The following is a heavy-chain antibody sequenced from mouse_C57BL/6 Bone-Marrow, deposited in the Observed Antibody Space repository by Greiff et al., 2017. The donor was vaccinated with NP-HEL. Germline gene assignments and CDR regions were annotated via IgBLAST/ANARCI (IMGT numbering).Heavy chain of an antibody. CDR3: ARGDGYYESVYAMDY. CDR2: INPNNGGT. D-gene: IGHD2-3*01. J-gene: IGHJ4*01. Sequence: QLQQSGPELVKPGASVKISCKASGYTFTDYYMNWVKQSHGKSLEWIGDINPNNGGTSYNQKFKGKATLTVDKSSSTAYMELRSLTSEDSAVYYCARGDGYYESVYAMDYWGQGTSVTVSS. CDR1: GYTFTDYY. V-gene: IGHV1-26*01.